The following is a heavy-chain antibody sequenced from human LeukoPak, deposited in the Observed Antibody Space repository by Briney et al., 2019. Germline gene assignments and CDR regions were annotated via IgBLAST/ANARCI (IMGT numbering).Heavy chain of an antibody. J-gene: IGHJ4*02. CDR3: VTDAGGRPFYY. V-gene: IGHV3-74*01. CDR1: GFTFSNCW. D-gene: IGHD2/OR15-2a*01. Sequence: GGSLSLPCAPWGFTFSNCWMHWARHAPGRGLVWVSRFNSDGRGTIYADSVRARFTIPRDNSKNTLYLQVSRLRAEDTAMDYWVTDAGGRPFYYWGEGTLVTVSS. CDR2: FNSDGRGT.